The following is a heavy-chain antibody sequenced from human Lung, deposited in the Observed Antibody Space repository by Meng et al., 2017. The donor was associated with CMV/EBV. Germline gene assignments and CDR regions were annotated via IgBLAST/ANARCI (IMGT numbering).Heavy chain of an antibody. D-gene: IGHD3-22*01. J-gene: IGHJ3*02. CDR1: GGSISSGDYY. CDR3: AREGIYDIYPNDAFDI. Sequence: GQLQESGPGLVKPSQTLSLTCTVSGGSISSGDYYWSWIRQPPGKGLEWIGYIYYSGSTYYNPSLKSRVTISVDTSKNQFSLKLSSVTAADTAVYYCAREGIYDIYPNDAFDIWGQGTMVTVSS. V-gene: IGHV4-30-4*08. CDR2: IYYSGST.